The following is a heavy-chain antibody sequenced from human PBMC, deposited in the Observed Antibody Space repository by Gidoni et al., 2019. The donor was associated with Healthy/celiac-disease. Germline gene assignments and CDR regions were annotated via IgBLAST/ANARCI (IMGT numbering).Heavy chain of an antibody. V-gene: IGHV4-31*03. Sequence: QVQLQESGPGVVKPSQTLSLTCPVSGGSISSGGYYWSWIRQHPGKGLEWIGYIYCRGSTYYNPSHKSRVTISVDASKNQFSLKLSSVTAADAAVYYCLGTDDKGYFDYWGQGTLVTVSS. CDR1: GGSISSGGYY. J-gene: IGHJ4*02. CDR2: IYCRGST. D-gene: IGHD2-8*02. CDR3: LGTDDKGYFDY.